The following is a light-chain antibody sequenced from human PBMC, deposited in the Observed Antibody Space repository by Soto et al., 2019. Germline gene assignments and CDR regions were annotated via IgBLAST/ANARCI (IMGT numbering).Light chain of an antibody. V-gene: IGKV1-5*01. J-gene: IGKJ1*01. Sequence: DIQMTQSPSTLSASVGDRFTITCRAIQSISICLAWYQQKPGKAPKLLVYDASSLESGVPSRFSGSGSGTEFTLTISSLQPDDFATYYCQQYNSYSPWTFDQGTKVEIK. CDR2: DAS. CDR1: QSISIC. CDR3: QQYNSYSPWT.